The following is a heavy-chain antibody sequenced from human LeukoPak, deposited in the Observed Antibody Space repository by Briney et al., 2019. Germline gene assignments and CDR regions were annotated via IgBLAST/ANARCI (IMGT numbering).Heavy chain of an antibody. CDR2: TFYSGNS. Sequence: PSETLSLTCTVSGGSISTYSWSWIRQPPGKGLEWIGYTFYSGNSNYNPSLQSRVTISVDTSKNQFSLKLSSVTAADTAVYYCARNPPTGPYYYYMDVWGKGTTVTVSS. D-gene: IGHD4-17*01. CDR3: ARNPPTGPYYYYMDV. V-gene: IGHV4-59*12. CDR1: GGSISTYS. J-gene: IGHJ6*03.